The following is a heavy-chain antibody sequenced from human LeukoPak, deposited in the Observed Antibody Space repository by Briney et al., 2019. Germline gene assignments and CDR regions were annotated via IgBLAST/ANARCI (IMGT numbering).Heavy chain of an antibody. Sequence: PGGSLRLSCAASGFTFSGSAMHWVRQASGKGLEWVSYISSSGSTIYYADSVKGRFTISRDNAKNSLYLQMNSLRAEDTAVYYCARYRIAAAGWPSSTGSYYYYMDVWGKGTTVTVSS. CDR3: ARYRIAAAGWPSSTGSYYYYMDV. CDR1: GFTFSGSA. V-gene: IGHV3-48*04. D-gene: IGHD6-13*01. CDR2: ISSSGSTI. J-gene: IGHJ6*03.